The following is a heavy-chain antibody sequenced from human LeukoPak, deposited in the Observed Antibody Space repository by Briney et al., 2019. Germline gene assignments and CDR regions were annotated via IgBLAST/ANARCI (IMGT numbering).Heavy chain of an antibody. CDR3: ARETSGTYYNPLGYMDV. Sequence: SETLSLACTVSGGSISIYYWNWIRQPAGKGLEWIGRIFTSGITNYNPSLKSRVTMSVDTSKNQFSLNLSSVIAADTAIYYCARETSGTYYNPLGYMDVWGKGTTVTVSS. D-gene: IGHD3-10*01. V-gene: IGHV4-4*07. CDR2: IFTSGIT. J-gene: IGHJ6*03. CDR1: GGSISIYY.